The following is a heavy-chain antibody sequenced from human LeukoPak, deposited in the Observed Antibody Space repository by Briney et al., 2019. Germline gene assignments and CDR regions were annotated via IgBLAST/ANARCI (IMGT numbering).Heavy chain of an antibody. CDR1: GYTFTSYG. CDR2: ISVYNGNT. J-gene: IGHJ4*02. D-gene: IGHD3-9*01. CDR3: ARTPSDYDILTGYYMSDY. V-gene: IGHV1-18*01. Sequence: ASVKVSCKASGYTFTSYGISWVRQAPGQGLEWMGWISVYNGNTNYAQKLQGRVTMTTDTSTSTAYMELRSLRSDDTAVYYCARTPSDYDILTGYYMSDYWGQGTLVTVSS.